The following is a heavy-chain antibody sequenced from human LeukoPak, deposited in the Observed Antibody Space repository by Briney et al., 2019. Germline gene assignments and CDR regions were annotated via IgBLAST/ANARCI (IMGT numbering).Heavy chain of an antibody. CDR1: GGSVTSGNYY. D-gene: IGHD2-2*02. CDR2: IYTNGGA. V-gene: IGHV4-61*02. Sequence: SQTLSLTCTVSGGSVTSGNYYWNWIRQPAGKGLEWIGRIYTNGGASYNPSLKSRVTISIDASKNQFSLKLSSVTAADTAVYYCARADIVVVPAAIRGAFDFWGQGTMVTVSS. J-gene: IGHJ3*01. CDR3: ARADIVVVPAAIRGAFDF.